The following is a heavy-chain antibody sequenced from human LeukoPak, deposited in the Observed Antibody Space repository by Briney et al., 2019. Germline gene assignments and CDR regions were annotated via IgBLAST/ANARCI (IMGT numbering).Heavy chain of an antibody. CDR1: GGYISSYY. CDR2: ISTSGST. CDR3: ARVRYSDSSVLTRKRSYYFDY. J-gene: IGHJ4*02. V-gene: IGHV4-4*07. D-gene: IGHD3-22*01. Sequence: PSETLSLTCTVSGGYISSYYWSWIRQPAGKGLESIGHISTSGSTNYNPSLKSRVTMSVDTSKNQFSLKLSSVTAADTAVYYCARVRYSDSSVLTRKRSYYFDYWGQGTLVTVSS.